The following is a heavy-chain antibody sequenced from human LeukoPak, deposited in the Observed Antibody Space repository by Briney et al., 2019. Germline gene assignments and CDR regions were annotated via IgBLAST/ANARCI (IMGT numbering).Heavy chain of an antibody. CDR3: ARGITMIRGNNCFDP. J-gene: IGHJ5*02. V-gene: IGHV4-31*03. D-gene: IGHD3-22*01. CDR2: IYYSGST. Sequence: SETLSLTCTVSGGSTSSGGYDWSWIRQHPGKGLEWIGYIYYSGSTYYNPSLKSRVTISVDTSKNQFSLKLSSVTAADTAVYCCARGITMIRGNNCFDPWGQGTLVTVSS. CDR1: GGSTSSGGYD.